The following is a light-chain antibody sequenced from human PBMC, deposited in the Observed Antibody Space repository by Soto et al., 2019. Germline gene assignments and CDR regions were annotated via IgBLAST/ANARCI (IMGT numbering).Light chain of an antibody. V-gene: IGKV1-33*01. CDR1: RDISNY. J-gene: IGKJ5*01. CDR3: QQYDYLPIT. Sequence: DIQMTQSPSSLSASVGDSVTITCQAGRDISNYLNWYQQKPGKAPKLLIYDASNLDIGVPSRFSGSGSGTHFTFTISSLQPEDFATYYCQQYDYLPITFGQGTRLEV. CDR2: DAS.